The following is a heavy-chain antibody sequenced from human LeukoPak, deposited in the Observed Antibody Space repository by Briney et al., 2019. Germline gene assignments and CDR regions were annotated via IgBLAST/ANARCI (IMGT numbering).Heavy chain of an antibody. CDR3: VRVGGASSILSAFDI. Sequence: SETLSLTCTVSGGSISRYYCSWIRQPPGKGLEWIGYISYSGNTNYNPSLKSRVTISVDTSKNQFSLKLNSVTAADTAVYYCVRVGGASSILSAFDIWGQGAMVTVSS. D-gene: IGHD6-6*01. J-gene: IGHJ3*02. CDR1: GGSISRYY. CDR2: ISYSGNT. V-gene: IGHV4-59*01.